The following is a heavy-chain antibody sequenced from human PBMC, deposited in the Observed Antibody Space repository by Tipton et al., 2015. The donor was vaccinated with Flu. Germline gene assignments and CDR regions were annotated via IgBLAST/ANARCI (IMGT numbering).Heavy chain of an antibody. Sequence: EVQLVQSGAEVKYPGESLKISCKGSGYNFANYWIGWVRQMPGKGLEWMGLIYPGDSDTRYSPSFQGQVTISVDKSVSTAYLQWNSLKASDTAMYYCTRRVGVRGLQYYSGMDVWGQGTTVTVSS. CDR2: IYPGDSDT. CDR1: GYNFANYW. J-gene: IGHJ6*02. CDR3: TRRVGVRGLQYYSGMDV. V-gene: IGHV5-51*01. D-gene: IGHD1-26*01.